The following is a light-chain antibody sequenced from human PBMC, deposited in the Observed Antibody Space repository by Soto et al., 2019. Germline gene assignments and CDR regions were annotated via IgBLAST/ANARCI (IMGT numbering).Light chain of an antibody. CDR1: QSVSSY. Sequence: EIVMTQSPATLSVSPGERATLSCRASQSVSSYLAWYQQKPGQAPRLLISGASTRATGIPARFSGSGSGTDFTLTISSLQYEDFAVYYCQQYNNWPLTFGGGTKADIK. V-gene: IGKV3-15*01. J-gene: IGKJ4*01. CDR2: GAS. CDR3: QQYNNWPLT.